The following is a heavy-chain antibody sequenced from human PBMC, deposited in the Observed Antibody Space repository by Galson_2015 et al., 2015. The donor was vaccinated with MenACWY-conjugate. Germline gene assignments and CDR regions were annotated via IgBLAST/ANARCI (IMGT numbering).Heavy chain of an antibody. Sequence: SLRLSCAASEFIFSDYWMSWVRQAPGKGLEWVANIRGDGSEKFYVDSVKGRFTISRDNAKNSLYLQLNSLGAEDTAVYYCARTTDYYDSSGYYGDFDYWGQGTLVTVSS. V-gene: IGHV3-7*03. CDR3: ARTTDYYDSSGYYGDFDY. D-gene: IGHD3-22*01. CDR2: IRGDGSEK. CDR1: EFIFSDYW. J-gene: IGHJ4*02.